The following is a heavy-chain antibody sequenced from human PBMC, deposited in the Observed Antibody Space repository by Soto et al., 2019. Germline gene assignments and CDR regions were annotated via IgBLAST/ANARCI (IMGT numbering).Heavy chain of an antibody. CDR2: IYHSGST. J-gene: IGHJ6*02. CDR1: GYSISSGYY. CDR3: ARYAEDYCSAMDV. Sequence: SETLSLTCDVSGYSISSGYYWGWVRQPPGKGLEWIGNIYHSGSTYYTPSLKSRVTISIDTSRNQLSLKLTSVTAADTAIYHCARYAEDYCSAMDVWGQGTTVTVSS. V-gene: IGHV4-38-2*01.